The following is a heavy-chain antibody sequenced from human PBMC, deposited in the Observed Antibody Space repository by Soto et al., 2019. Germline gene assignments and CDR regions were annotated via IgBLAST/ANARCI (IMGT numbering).Heavy chain of an antibody. CDR2: ISGSGGST. CDR3: AKSIAAAGTRAYYYYGMDV. CDR1: GFTFSSYA. J-gene: IGHJ6*02. V-gene: IGHV3-23*01. Sequence: PGGSLRLSCAASGFTFSSYAMSWVRQAPGKGLEWVSAISGSGGSTYYADSVKGRFTISRDNSKNTLYLQMNSLRAEDTAVYYCAKSIAAAGTRAYYYYGMDVWGQGTTVTVS. D-gene: IGHD6-13*01.